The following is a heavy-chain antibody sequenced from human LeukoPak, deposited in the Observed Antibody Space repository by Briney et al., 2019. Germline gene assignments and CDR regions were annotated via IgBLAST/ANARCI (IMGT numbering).Heavy chain of an antibody. CDR2: IYYSGST. CDR1: GGSISSYY. J-gene: IGHJ4*02. Sequence: SETLSLTCTVSGGSISSYYWSWIRQPPGKGLEWIGYIYYSGSTNYNPSLKSRVTISVDTSKNQFSLKLSSVTAADTAVYYCAREAVAGTYFGYWGQGTLVTVSS. V-gene: IGHV4-59*01. D-gene: IGHD6-19*01. CDR3: AREAVAGTYFGY.